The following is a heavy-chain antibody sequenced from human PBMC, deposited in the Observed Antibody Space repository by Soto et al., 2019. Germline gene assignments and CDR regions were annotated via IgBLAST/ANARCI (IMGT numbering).Heavy chain of an antibody. J-gene: IGHJ6*02. D-gene: IGHD1-26*01. CDR2: ISSSGSSI. Sequence: QVQLVESGGGLVKPGGSLRLSCAASGFIFSDYYMNWIRQVPGKGLEWVSCISSSGSSIFYADSVKGRFAISRDSAKNSVFLQMHILRAEDTAVYYCARGGRVGSPRFQHYYYYGMDVWGQGTTVTVSS. CDR1: GFIFSDYY. V-gene: IGHV3-11*01. CDR3: ARGGRVGSPRFQHYYYYGMDV.